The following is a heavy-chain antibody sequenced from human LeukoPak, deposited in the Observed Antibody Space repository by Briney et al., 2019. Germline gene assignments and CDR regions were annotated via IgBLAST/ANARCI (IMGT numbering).Heavy chain of an antibody. CDR3: TRDQMNY. D-gene: IGHD5-24*01. CDR2: IFSNGDT. V-gene: IGHV3-53*01. Sequence: SGGSLRLPCTASEFTVSRNYMLWVRQAPGKGLEWVSLIFSNGDTHYADSVKGRFTISRDTSKNTVYLQMNSLRVEDTAMYYCTRDQMNYWGQGTLVTVSS. CDR1: EFTVSRNY. J-gene: IGHJ4*02.